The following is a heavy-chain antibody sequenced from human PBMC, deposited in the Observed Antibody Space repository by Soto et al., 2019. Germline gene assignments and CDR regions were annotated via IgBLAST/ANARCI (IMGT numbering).Heavy chain of an antibody. Sequence: QVQLVESGGGVVQPGRSLRLSCAASGFTFSSYGMHWVRQAPGKGLEWVAVISYDGSNKYYAESVKGRFTISRDNSKNTLYLQMNSLRAEDMAVYYCAKEGPGYYYCDYWGQGTLVTVSS. CDR2: ISYDGSNK. CDR1: GFTFSSYG. CDR3: AKEGPGYYYCDY. J-gene: IGHJ4*02. D-gene: IGHD2-15*01. V-gene: IGHV3-30*18.